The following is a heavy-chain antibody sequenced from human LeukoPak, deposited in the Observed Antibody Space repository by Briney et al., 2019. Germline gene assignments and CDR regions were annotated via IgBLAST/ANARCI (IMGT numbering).Heavy chain of an antibody. CDR2: INHSGST. Sequence: SETLSLTCAVYGGSFSGYYWSWIRQPPGKGLEWIGEINHSGSTNYNPSLKSRVTISVDTSKNQFSLKLSSVIAADTAVYYCAREQLWFGELLRGIYYFDYWGQGTLVTVSS. J-gene: IGHJ4*02. D-gene: IGHD3-10*01. CDR1: GGSFSGYY. V-gene: IGHV4-34*01. CDR3: AREQLWFGELLRGIYYFDY.